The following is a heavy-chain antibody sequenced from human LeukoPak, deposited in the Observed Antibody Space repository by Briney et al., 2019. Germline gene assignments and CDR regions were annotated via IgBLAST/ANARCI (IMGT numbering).Heavy chain of an antibody. D-gene: IGHD1-14*01. CDR1: GLTFSTSG. J-gene: IGHJ4*02. Sequence: PGGSLRLSCTASGLTFSTSGFNWVRQAPGKGLEWGASIGSPGSDRYRADSIKGRFTISRDNANNFLYLQMNSQRAEDTAVYYCATETNGRHYDYWGQGTLLTVSS. CDR2: IGSPGSDR. CDR3: ATETNGRHYDY. V-gene: IGHV3-21*06.